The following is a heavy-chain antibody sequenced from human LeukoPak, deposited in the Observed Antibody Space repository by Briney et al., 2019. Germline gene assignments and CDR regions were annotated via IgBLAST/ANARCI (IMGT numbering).Heavy chain of an antibody. CDR1: GFTFTTSA. CDR3: ARAYSSSWYDF. D-gene: IGHD6-13*01. CDR2: IVVGSGNT. Sequence: SVKVSCKASGFTFTTSAMQWVRQARGQRLEWIGWIVVGSGNTNYAQKFQERVTITRDMSTSTAYMELSSLRAEDTAVYYCARAYSSSWYDFWGQGTLVTVSS. V-gene: IGHV1-58*02. J-gene: IGHJ5*01.